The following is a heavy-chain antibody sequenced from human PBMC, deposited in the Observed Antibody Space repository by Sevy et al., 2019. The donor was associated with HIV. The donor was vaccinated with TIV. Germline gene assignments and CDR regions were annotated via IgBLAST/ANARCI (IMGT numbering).Heavy chain of an antibody. J-gene: IGHJ4*02. Sequence: ASVKVSCKVSGHTLSEFAMHWVRLAHGKGLEWMGTFDPEDGKTLHAQKFQGRVTMTEDTSTDTAYMEVNNLRSEDTAVYYCATTKDYYDSSGYPFDYWGQGTLVTVSS. V-gene: IGHV1-24*01. CDR3: ATTKDYYDSSGYPFDY. D-gene: IGHD3-22*01. CDR1: GHTLSEFA. CDR2: FDPEDGKT.